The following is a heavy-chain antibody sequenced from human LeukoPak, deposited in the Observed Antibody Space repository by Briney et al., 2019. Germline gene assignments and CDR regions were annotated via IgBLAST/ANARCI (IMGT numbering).Heavy chain of an antibody. V-gene: IGHV4-59*01. D-gene: IGHD6-13*01. CDR3: ARGELGAAAGGPYYYYGMDV. J-gene: IGHJ6*02. CDR2: IYYSGST. Sequence: PSETLSLTCTVSGGSINNYYWSWIRQPPGKGLEWIGYIYYSGSTNYNPSLKSRATISVDMSKNQFSLKLSSVTAADTAVYYCARGELGAAAGGPYYYYGMDVWGQGTTVTVSS. CDR1: GGSINNYY.